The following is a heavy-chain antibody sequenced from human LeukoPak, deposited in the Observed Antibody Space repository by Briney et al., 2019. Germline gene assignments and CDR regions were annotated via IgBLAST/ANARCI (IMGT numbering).Heavy chain of an antibody. V-gene: IGHV3-30*18. CDR1: GFTFG. J-gene: IGHJ4*02. CDR3: AKDPLAY. Sequence: GGSLRLSCAASGFTFGMHWVHQAPGKGLEWVAVISYNGSNKYYADSVKGRFTISRDNSKNTLCLQMNSLRAEDTAVYYCAKDPLAYWGQGTLDTVSS. CDR2: ISYNGSNK.